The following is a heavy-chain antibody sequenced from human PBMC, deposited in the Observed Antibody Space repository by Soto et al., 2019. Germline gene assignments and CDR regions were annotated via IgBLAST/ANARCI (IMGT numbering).Heavy chain of an antibody. CDR1: GYTFTGYY. J-gene: IGHJ4*02. V-gene: IGHV1-2*04. D-gene: IGHD3-22*01. CDR2: INPNSGGT. Sequence: ASVKVSCKASGYTFTGYYMHWVRQAPGQGLEWMGWINPNSGGTNYAQKFQGWVTMTRDTSISTAYMELSRLRSDDTAVYYCARADSTYYYDSSGYRTFDYWGQGTLVTVSS. CDR3: ARADSTYYYDSSGYRTFDY.